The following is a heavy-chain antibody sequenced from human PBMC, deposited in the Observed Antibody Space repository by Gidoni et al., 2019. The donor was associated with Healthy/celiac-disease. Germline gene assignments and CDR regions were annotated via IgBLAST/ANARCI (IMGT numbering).Heavy chain of an antibody. V-gene: IGHV1-24*01. CDR2: FDPEDGET. J-gene: IGHJ4*02. Sequence: QVQLVQSGAEVTKPGASVKVSCKVSGYTLTDLSMHWVRQAPGKGLECMGGFDPEDGETNYEQKFQGRVTMTEDTSTDTAYMELSSLRSEDTAVYYCATLYYDYVWGSYRPYYFDYWGQGTLVTVSS. CDR3: ATLYYDYVWGSYRPYYFDY. D-gene: IGHD3-16*02. CDR1: GYTLTDLS.